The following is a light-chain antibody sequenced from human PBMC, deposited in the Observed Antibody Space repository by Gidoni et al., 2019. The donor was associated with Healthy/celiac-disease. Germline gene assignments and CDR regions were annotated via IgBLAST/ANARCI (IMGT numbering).Light chain of an antibody. Sequence: QSVLTQPPSASGNPGQRVTISCSGSSSNIGSNYVYWYQQRPGTAPKLLIYRNNQRPSGVPDRFSGSKSGTSASLAISGLRSEDEADYYCAAWDDSLYVVFGGGTKLTVL. J-gene: IGLJ2*01. CDR1: SSNIGSNY. CDR3: AAWDDSLYVV. V-gene: IGLV1-47*01. CDR2: RNN.